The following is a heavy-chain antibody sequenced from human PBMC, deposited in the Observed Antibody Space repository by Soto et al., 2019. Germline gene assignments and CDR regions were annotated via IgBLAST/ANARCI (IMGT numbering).Heavy chain of an antibody. V-gene: IGHV4-59*01. CDR2: IYYSGST. CDR1: GGSISSYY. Sequence: QVQLQESGPGLVKPSETLSLTCTVSGGSISSYYWSWIRQPPGKGLEWIGYIYYSGSTNYNSSLKSRVTISVDTSKNQFSLKLSSVTAADTAVYYCARDATTVVPDAFDIWGQGTMVTVSS. D-gene: IGHD4-17*01. J-gene: IGHJ3*02. CDR3: ARDATTVVPDAFDI.